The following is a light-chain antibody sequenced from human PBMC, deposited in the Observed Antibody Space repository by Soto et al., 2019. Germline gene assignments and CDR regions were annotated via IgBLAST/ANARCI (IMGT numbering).Light chain of an antibody. CDR3: QQYNNWPWT. CDR1: QSVSSN. J-gene: IGKJ1*01. Sequence: EIVMTQSPATLSVSPGERATLSCRASQSVSSNLAWYQQKPGQAPRLLIYGASTRATGIPARFSGSRSGTEFTLTISSLQSEDFAVYCCQQYNNWPWTFGQGTKVEIK. V-gene: IGKV3-15*01. CDR2: GAS.